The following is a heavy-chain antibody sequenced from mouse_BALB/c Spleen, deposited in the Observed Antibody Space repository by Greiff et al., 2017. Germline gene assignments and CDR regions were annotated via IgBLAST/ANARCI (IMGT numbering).Heavy chain of an antibody. Sequence: QVQLQQSGAELARPGASVKLSCKASGYTFTSYWMQWVKQRPGQGLEWIGAIYPGDGDTRYTQKFKGKATLTADKSSSTAYMQLSSLASEDSAVYYCASDGNYWFAYWGQGTLVTVSA. D-gene: IGHD2-1*01. CDR3: ASDGNYWFAY. CDR2: IYPGDGDT. V-gene: IGHV1-87*01. CDR1: GYTFTSYW. J-gene: IGHJ3*01.